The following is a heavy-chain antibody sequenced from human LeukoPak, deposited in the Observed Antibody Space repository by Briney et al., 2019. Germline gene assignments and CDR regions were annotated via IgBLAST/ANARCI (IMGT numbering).Heavy chain of an antibody. V-gene: IGHV4-59*12. CDR3: ARDKGGSQGRAFDI. D-gene: IGHD1-26*01. J-gene: IGHJ3*02. CDR2: IYYSGST. Sequence: PSETLSLTCTVSGGSISSYYWSWIRQPPGKGLEWIGYIYYSGSTNYNPSLKSRVTISVDTSKNQFSLKLSSVTAADTAVYYCARDKGGSQGRAFDIWGQGTMVTVSS. CDR1: GGSISSYY.